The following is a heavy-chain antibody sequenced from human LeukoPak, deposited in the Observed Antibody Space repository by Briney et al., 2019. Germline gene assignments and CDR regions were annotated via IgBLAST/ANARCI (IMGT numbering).Heavy chain of an antibody. V-gene: IGHV1-2*02. CDR3: ARAQVEYCSGGRCYSGY. J-gene: IGHJ4*02. CDR2: INPNSGGT. D-gene: IGHD2-15*01. CDR1: GYTFTGYY. Sequence: VASVKVSCKASGYTFTGYYISWVRQAPGQGLEWMGWINPNSGGTNYAQKFRGRVTMTRDTSISTAYMELSRLRSDDTAVYYCARAQVEYCSGGRCYSGYWGQGTLVTVSS.